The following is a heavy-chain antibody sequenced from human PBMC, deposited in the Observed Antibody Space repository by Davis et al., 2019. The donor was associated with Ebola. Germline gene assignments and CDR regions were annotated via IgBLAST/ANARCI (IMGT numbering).Heavy chain of an antibody. J-gene: IGHJ6*02. V-gene: IGHV3-23*01. Sequence: PGGSLRLSCAASGFTFSNYAVSWVRQAPGKGLEWVSGVSGSGTSTYYADSVKGRFTISRDNSKNTPYLQMNSLRAEDTAIYYCAKSSVAGTSGMDVWGQGTTVTVSS. CDR3: AKSSVAGTSGMDV. D-gene: IGHD6-19*01. CDR2: VSGSGTST. CDR1: GFTFSNYA.